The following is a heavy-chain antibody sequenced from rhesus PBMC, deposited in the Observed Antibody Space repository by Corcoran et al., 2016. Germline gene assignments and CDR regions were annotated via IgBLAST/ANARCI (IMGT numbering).Heavy chain of an antibody. CDR2: IYGSGGST. Sequence: QVQLQESGPGLVKPSETLPLTCAVSGASISSNYWSRIRQAPGKGLEWIGRIYGSGGSTDYNPSLKSRVTISIDTSKNQFSLKLSSVTAADTAVYYCARELKWLDSLDYWGQGVLVTVSS. V-gene: IGHV4S2*01. CDR3: ARELKWLDSLDY. CDR1: GASISSNY. D-gene: IGHD3-28*01. J-gene: IGHJ4*01.